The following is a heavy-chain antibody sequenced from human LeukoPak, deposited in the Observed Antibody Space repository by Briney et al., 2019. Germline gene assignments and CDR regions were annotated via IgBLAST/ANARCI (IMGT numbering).Heavy chain of an antibody. D-gene: IGHD4-23*01. V-gene: IGHV5-51*01. CDR3: ARRDYGGKHFDY. CDR2: IYPGDSDI. Sequence: GESLKISCKGSGYSFTSYWIAWVRQMPGKGLEWMGIIYPGDSDITYSPSFRGQVTISADKSINTAFLQWSSLEASDTAMYFCARRDYGGKHFDYWGQGTLVTVSS. J-gene: IGHJ4*02. CDR1: GYSFTSYW.